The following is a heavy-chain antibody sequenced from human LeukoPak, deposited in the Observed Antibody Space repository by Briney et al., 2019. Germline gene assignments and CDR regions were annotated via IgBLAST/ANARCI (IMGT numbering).Heavy chain of an antibody. Sequence: GGSLRLSCAASGFTVSSNYMTWVRQAPGKGLEWVSIIYSGGTSYYADSVRGRFTISRDKSKNTVYLQMNSLRAEDTAVYYCARGRDWVEYWGQGTLVTVSS. V-gene: IGHV3-53*01. J-gene: IGHJ4*02. CDR3: ARGRDWVEY. CDR2: IYSGGTS. CDR1: GFTVSSNY. D-gene: IGHD3/OR15-3a*01.